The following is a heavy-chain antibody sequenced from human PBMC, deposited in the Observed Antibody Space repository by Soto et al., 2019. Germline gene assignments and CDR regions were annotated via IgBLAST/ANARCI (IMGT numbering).Heavy chain of an antibody. CDR3: ATGNVDSMLGS. CDR2: IYHGGGT. J-gene: IGHJ5*02. D-gene: IGHD3-16*01. V-gene: IGHV4-4*01. Sequence: AETLSLTCSVSGGSISSRDWLSLFRHSPGKVLEWIGKIYHGGGTNFSPSLRGRVNISIDKSRKFFSLTLNSVTAADTAIYFCATGNVDSMLGSWGRGTLVTVSS. CDR1: GGSISSRDW.